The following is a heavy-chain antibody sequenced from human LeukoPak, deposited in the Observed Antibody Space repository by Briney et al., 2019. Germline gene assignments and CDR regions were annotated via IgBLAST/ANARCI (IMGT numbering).Heavy chain of an antibody. J-gene: IGHJ4*02. CDR2: IWYDGSNK. CDR3: ARGLKIACDY. V-gene: IGHV3-33*01. CDR1: GFTFSSYG. Sequence: PGRPLRLSCAASGFTFSSYGMHWVRQAPGKGLEWVAVIWYDGSNKYYADSVKGRFTISRDNSKNTLYLQMNSLRAEDTAVYYCARGLKIACDYWGQGTLVTVSS.